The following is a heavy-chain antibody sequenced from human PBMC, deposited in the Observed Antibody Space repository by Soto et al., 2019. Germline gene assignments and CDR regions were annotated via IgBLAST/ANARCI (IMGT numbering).Heavy chain of an antibody. Sequence: QVQLVESGGGVVQPGRSLRLSCAASGFTFSSYGMHWVRQAPGKGLEWVAVIWYDGSNKYYADFVKGRFTISRDNSKNTLYLQMNSLRAEDTAVYYCASRSPALDYWGQGTLVPVSS. CDR2: IWYDGSNK. CDR1: GFTFSSYG. CDR3: ASRSPALDY. J-gene: IGHJ4*02. D-gene: IGHD2-2*01. V-gene: IGHV3-33*01.